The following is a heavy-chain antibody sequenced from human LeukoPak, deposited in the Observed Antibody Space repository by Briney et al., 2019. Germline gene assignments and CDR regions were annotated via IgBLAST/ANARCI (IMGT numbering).Heavy chain of an antibody. D-gene: IGHD6-19*01. CDR1: GGSFSGYY. J-gene: IGHJ6*02. V-gene: IGHV4-34*01. CDR2: INHSGST. CDR3: ARTGSVVAGTPYYYYGMDV. Sequence: SETLSLTCAVYGGSFSGYYWSWMRQPPGKGLEWIGEINHSGSTNYNPSLKSRVTISVDTSKNQFSLKLSSVTAADTAVYYCARTGSVVAGTPYYYYGMDVWGQGTTVTVSS.